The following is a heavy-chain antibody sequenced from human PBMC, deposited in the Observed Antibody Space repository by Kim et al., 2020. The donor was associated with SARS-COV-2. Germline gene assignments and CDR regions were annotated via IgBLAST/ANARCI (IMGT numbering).Heavy chain of an antibody. J-gene: IGHJ4*02. V-gene: IGHV1-2*06. Sequence: ASVKVSCKASGYIFTAYYIHWVRQAPGQGLEWMGRLNPVNGGTNYAPKFQGRVTMTRDTSISTAYMELSRLKSDDMAVYYCARMEGNSSSVWGAYWGQGTLVTVSS. CDR1: GYIFTAYY. D-gene: IGHD6-6*01. CDR2: LNPVNGGT. CDR3: ARMEGNSSSVWGAY.